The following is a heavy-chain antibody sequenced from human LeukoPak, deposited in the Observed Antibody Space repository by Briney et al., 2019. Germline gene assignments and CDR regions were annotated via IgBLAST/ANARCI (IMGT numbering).Heavy chain of an antibody. CDR2: IYYSGST. CDR3: ARRRGYAHFGY. D-gene: IGHD5-12*01. J-gene: IGHJ4*02. V-gene: IGHV4-39*02. CDR1: GGSISSSSYY. Sequence: SETLSLTCTVSGGSISSSSYYWGWIRQPPGKGLEWIGNIYYSGSTYYNPSLKSRVTMSVDTSKNHFSLKLSSLTAADTAVYYCARRRGYAHFGYWGQGNLVTVSS.